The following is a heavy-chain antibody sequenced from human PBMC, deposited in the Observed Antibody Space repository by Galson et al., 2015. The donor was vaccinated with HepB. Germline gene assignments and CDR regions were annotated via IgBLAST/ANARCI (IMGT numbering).Heavy chain of an antibody. D-gene: IGHD2-21*02. CDR1: GFIFTNYG. Sequence: SLRLSCAASGFIFTNYGMAWVRQAPGRGLSGISAISGSGDSIYYAESVKGRFTISRDQSKNTLSLQMNNLRADDSGVYYCASEAPDCGGDCYSEYWGQGVLVTVSS. V-gene: IGHV3-23*01. CDR3: ASEAPDCGGDCYSEY. CDR2: ISGSGDSI. J-gene: IGHJ4*02.